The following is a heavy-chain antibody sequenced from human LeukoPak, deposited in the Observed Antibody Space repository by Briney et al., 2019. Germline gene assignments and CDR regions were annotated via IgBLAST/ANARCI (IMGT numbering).Heavy chain of an antibody. CDR2: ISSSGSTI. D-gene: IGHD6-19*01. V-gene: IGHV3-48*03. J-gene: IGHJ4*02. CDR3: ARDSMAVAGAFDY. CDR1: GFIFSSYE. Sequence: GGSLRLSCAASGFIFSSYEMNWVRQAPGKGLEWVSYISSSGSTIYYADSVKGRFTISRDNAKNSLYLQMNSLRAEDTAVYYCARDSMAVAGAFDYWGQGTLVTVSS.